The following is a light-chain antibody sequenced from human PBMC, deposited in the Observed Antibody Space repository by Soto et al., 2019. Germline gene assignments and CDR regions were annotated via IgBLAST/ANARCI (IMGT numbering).Light chain of an antibody. V-gene: IGLV2-14*01. J-gene: IGLJ1*01. Sequence: SALTPPASWSGSPGQSITISCAGTSSDVGGYTYVSWYQQHPGKAPKLMIYDVSNRPSGVSNRFSGSKSGNTASLTISGLQAEDEADYYCTSYTSSSTPYVFGGGTKVTVL. CDR2: DVS. CDR1: SSDVGGYTY. CDR3: TSYTSSSTPYV.